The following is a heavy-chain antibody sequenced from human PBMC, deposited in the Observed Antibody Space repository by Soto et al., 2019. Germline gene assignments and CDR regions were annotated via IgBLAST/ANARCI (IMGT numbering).Heavy chain of an antibody. Sequence: EVQLLESGGGLVQPGGSLRLSCAASGFTFSSYAMGWVRQAPGKGLEWVSTIRGSGGSTFYADSVKGRFTISRDNSKNTMYLQMNSLSAEDTAVYYCSKQPSTALVDYWGQGTLVTVSS. CDR3: SKQPSTALVDY. CDR1: GFTFSSYA. J-gene: IGHJ4*02. CDR2: IRGSGGST. D-gene: IGHD5-18*01. V-gene: IGHV3-23*01.